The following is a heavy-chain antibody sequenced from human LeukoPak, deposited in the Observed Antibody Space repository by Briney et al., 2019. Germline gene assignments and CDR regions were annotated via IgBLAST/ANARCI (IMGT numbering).Heavy chain of an antibody. V-gene: IGHV3-23*01. D-gene: IGHD5-18*01. CDR1: GFTFSSYG. Sequence: GGTLRLSCAASGFTFSSYGMSWVRQAPGKGLEWVSAISGSGGSTYYADSVKGRFTISRDNSKNTLYLQMNSLRAEDTAVYYCAKGTWIQLLIDYWGQGTLVTVSS. CDR3: AKGTWIQLLIDY. J-gene: IGHJ4*02. CDR2: ISGSGGST.